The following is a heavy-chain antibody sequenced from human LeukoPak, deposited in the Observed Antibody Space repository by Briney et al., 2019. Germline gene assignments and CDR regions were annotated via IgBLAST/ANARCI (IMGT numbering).Heavy chain of an antibody. V-gene: IGHV1-2*02. CDR3: ARYYYDSSGYDY. CDR1: GYTFTGHY. J-gene: IGHJ4*02. D-gene: IGHD3-22*01. CDR2: INPNSGGT. Sequence: ASVKVSCKASGYTFTGHYMHWVRQAPGQGLEWMGWINPNSGGTNYAQKFQGRVTMTRDTSISTAYMELSRLRSDDTAVYYCARYYYDSSGYDYWGQGTLVTVSS.